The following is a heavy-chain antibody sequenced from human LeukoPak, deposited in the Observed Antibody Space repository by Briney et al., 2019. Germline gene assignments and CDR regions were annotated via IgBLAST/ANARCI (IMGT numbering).Heavy chain of an antibody. V-gene: IGHV1-46*01. Sequence: GASVKVSCKASGYTFTSYYIHWVRQAPGQGPEWMGIINPFNGDTTYAQRFQGRLTWTSDTSTSTVDVELTSLRSDDTAVYYCARDGRYRSGWSFDYWGQGTQVTVSS. CDR1: GYTFTSYY. J-gene: IGHJ4*02. D-gene: IGHD6-19*01. CDR3: ARDGRYRSGWSFDY. CDR2: INPFNGDT.